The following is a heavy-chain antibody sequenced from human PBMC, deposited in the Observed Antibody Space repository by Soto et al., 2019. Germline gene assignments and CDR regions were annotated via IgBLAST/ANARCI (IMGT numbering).Heavy chain of an antibody. Sequence: PRGSLRLSCVASGFTFRTHVMTWLRQAPGMGLEWVSTIIGDGRTFYADSVTGRFTISRDNSRNTVFLQMNSLRGEDAATYFCAKDFRPDNGFDLDCWGQGTLVTVSS. CDR2: IIGDGRT. D-gene: IGHD5-12*01. V-gene: IGHV3-23*01. CDR3: AKDFRPDNGFDLDC. J-gene: IGHJ4*02. CDR1: GFTFRTHV.